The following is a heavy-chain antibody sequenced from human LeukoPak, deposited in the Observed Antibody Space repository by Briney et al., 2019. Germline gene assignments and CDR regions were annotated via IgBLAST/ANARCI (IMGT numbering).Heavy chain of an antibody. CDR1: GASISSYY. Sequence: KPSETLSLTCTVSGASISSYYWSWIRQPAGKGLEWIGRIYATGSANYNPSLESRVTMSVDTSKNHSSLKVTSVTAADTAVYYCAREFSTNWFDPWGQGTLVTVSS. V-gene: IGHV4-4*07. J-gene: IGHJ5*02. CDR2: IYATGSA. CDR3: AREFSTNWFDP.